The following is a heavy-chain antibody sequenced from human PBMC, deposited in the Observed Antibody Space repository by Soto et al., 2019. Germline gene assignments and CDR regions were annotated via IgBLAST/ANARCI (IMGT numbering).Heavy chain of an antibody. D-gene: IGHD4-17*01. Sequence: QLQLQESGSGLVTPSQTLSLTCAISGGSISSGGYSWDWILQPPGKGLEWIGNIYHSGSTYYNASLKSRVTISVDRSKNQFSLKLSSVTAADTAVYYCGRGDYATAFAIWGQGTMVTVSS. CDR2: IYHSGST. V-gene: IGHV4-30-2*01. CDR3: GRGDYATAFAI. J-gene: IGHJ3*02. CDR1: GGSISSGGYS.